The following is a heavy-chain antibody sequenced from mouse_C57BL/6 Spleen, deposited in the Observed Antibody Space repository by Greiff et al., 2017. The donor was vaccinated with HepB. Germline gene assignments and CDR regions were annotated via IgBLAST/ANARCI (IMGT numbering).Heavy chain of an antibody. V-gene: IGHV2-2*01. J-gene: IGHJ4*01. CDR1: GFSLTSYG. CDR3: ASTMATTGYAMDY. D-gene: IGHD2-2*01. CDR2: IWSGGST. Sequence: QVQLQQSGPGLVQPSQSLSITCTVSGFSLTSYGVHWVRQSPGKGLEWLGVIWSGGSTDYNAAFISRLSISKDNSKSQVFFKMNSLQADDTAIYYCASTMATTGYAMDYWGQGTSVTVSS.